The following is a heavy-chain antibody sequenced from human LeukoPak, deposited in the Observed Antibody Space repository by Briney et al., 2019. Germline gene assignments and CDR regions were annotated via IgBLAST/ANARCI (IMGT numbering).Heavy chain of an antibody. V-gene: IGHV4-30-2*01. D-gene: IGHD2-21*02. Sequence: PSETLSLTCAVSGGSISSSGYSWSWIRQPPGKGLEWIGYIHHTGSTYYNPSLKRRVTISVDRSKNQFSLKLSSVTAADTAMYFCARTPTYCGGDCYYFDPWGQGTLVTVSS. CDR2: IHHTGST. J-gene: IGHJ5*02. CDR3: ARTPTYCGGDCYYFDP. CDR1: GGSISSSGYS.